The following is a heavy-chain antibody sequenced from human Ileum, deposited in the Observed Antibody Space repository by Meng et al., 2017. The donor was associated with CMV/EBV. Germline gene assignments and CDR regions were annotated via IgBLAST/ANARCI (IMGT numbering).Heavy chain of an antibody. V-gene: IGHV1-3*02. CDR2: SNAGNGNT. J-gene: IGHJ1*01. D-gene: IGHD3-3*01. CDR3: APPVLRFLEWLLYRYNKTEYFQH. CDR1: GYTFTSYA. Sequence: ASVKVSCKASGYTFTSYAMHWVRQAPGQRLEWMGWSNAGNGNTKYSQEFQGRVTITRDTSASTAYMELSSLRSEDMAVDYCAPPVLRFLEWLLYRYNKTEYFQHWGQGTLVTVSS.